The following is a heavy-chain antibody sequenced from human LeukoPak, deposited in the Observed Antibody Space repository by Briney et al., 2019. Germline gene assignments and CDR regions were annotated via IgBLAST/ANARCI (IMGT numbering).Heavy chain of an antibody. CDR1: GDSVSSNSAAA. CDR3: ARGTRNTFDF. Sequence: SQTLSLTCVISGDSVSSNSAAAWNWIRQSPSRGLEWLGRTYYRSKWYYDYAAPVKSRIVIKSDASKNLFSLELNSATPEDTAVYYCARGTRNTFDFWAQGTLVTVSS. J-gene: IGHJ4*02. V-gene: IGHV6-1*01. D-gene: IGHD1-1*01. CDR2: TYYRSKWYY.